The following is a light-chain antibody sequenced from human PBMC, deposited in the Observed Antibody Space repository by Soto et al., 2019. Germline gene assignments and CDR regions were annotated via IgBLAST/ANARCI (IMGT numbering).Light chain of an antibody. Sequence: EIVLTQSPAALSLSPGESATLSCRASQSVSSYLAWYQQKPGHAPRLLIYDASNRATGIPARFSGSGSGTDFTLTISSLEPEDFAVYYCQQRSNWPPTLTFGGGTKVEIK. V-gene: IGKV3-11*01. CDR1: QSVSSY. J-gene: IGKJ4*01. CDR2: DAS. CDR3: QQRSNWPPTLT.